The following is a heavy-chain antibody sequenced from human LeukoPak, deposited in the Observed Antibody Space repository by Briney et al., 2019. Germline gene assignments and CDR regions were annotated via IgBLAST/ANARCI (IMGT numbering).Heavy chain of an antibody. D-gene: IGHD6-13*01. V-gene: IGHV3-48*01. CDR2: ISSTGGTI. CDR1: GFTFSNYL. CDR3: ARDLGGAAAETR. J-gene: IGHJ4*02. Sequence: GGSLRLSCVGSGFTFSNYLMNWVRQAPGKGLEWVSFISSTGGTIYYADAVKGRFTVSRDNAKNTLYLQMNSLRIEDTAVYYCARDLGGAAAETRGGQGTLVTVSS.